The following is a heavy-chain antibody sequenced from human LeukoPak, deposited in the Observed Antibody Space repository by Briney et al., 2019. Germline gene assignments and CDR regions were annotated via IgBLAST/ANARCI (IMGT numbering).Heavy chain of an antibody. Sequence: SETLSLTCTVSGGSISSYYWSWIRQPAGKGLEWIGRIYTSESTNYNPSLKSRVTMSVDTSKNQFSLKLSSVTAADTAVYYCARNKLHYYDILTGYYDWFDPWGQGTLVTVSS. J-gene: IGHJ5*02. CDR2: IYTSEST. D-gene: IGHD3-9*01. CDR3: ARNKLHYYDILTGYYDWFDP. V-gene: IGHV4-4*07. CDR1: GGSISSYY.